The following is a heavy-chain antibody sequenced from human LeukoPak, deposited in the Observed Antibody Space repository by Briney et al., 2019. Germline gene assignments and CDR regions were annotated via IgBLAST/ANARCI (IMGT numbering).Heavy chain of an antibody. CDR3: TAEKNGSPHY. Sequence: SETLSLTCTVSRGSISSSSYYWGWVRQPPGKGLEWVASIYYTGSTYYNPSLKSRVTISLDMSKNEFFLTMSSVTAADTAVYFCTAEKNGSPHYWGQGTQVTVSS. CDR2: IYYTGST. D-gene: IGHD2-8*01. J-gene: IGHJ4*02. CDR1: RGSISSSSYY. V-gene: IGHV4-39*07.